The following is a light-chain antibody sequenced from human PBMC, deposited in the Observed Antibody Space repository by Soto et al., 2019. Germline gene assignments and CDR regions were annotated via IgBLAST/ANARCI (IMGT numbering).Light chain of an antibody. CDR3: QQYNNWWT. CDR2: GAS. V-gene: IGKV3-15*01. Sequence: EIVMTQSPATLAVSPGERATLSCRASQSVSNNLAWYQKKPGQAPRLLIYGASTRATGIPARLSGSGSGTEFTLTFSSLQSEDFAVYYCQQYNNWWTFGQGTRVEIK. J-gene: IGKJ1*01. CDR1: QSVSNN.